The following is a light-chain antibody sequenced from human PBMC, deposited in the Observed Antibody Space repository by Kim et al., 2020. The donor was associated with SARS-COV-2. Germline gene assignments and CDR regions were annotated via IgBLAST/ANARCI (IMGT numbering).Light chain of an antibody. Sequence: LSPEEIAPPSCAARQSVSSSYVAWYQQTPGPAPRLLNYGASTRATGIPDWFSGSGSGTDFTLTISRLEPEDFAVYYCQKYGRPRTFGQGTKVDIK. J-gene: IGKJ1*01. CDR2: GAS. CDR3: QKYGRPRT. CDR1: QSVSSSY. V-gene: IGKV3-20*01.